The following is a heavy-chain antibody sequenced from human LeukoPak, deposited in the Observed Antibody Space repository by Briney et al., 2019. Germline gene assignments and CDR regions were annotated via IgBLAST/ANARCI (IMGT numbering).Heavy chain of an antibody. V-gene: IGHV4-59*08. D-gene: IGHD4-17*01. CDR2: IYYSGSA. CDR1: GGSISSYY. Sequence: SETLSLTCTVSGGSISSYYWSWIRQPPGKGLEWIGYIYYSGSANYNPSLKSRVTISVDMSKNQFSLKLSSVTAADTAVYYCARHEREDYADYYYGMDVWGQGTTVTVSS. CDR3: ARHEREDYADYYYGMDV. J-gene: IGHJ6*02.